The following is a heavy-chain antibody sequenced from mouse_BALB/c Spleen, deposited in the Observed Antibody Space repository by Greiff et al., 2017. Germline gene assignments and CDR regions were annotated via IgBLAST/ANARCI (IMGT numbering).Heavy chain of an antibody. V-gene: IGHV2-6-7*01. D-gene: IGHD2-1*01. Sequence: QVQLKESGPGLVARSQSLSITCTVSGFSLTGYGVNWVRQPPGKGLEWLGMIWGDGSTDYNSALKSRLSISKDNSKSQVFLKMNSLQTDDTARYYCARGNYGNVNWYFDVWGAGTTVTVSS. CDR3: ARGNYGNVNWYFDV. J-gene: IGHJ1*01. CDR1: GFSLTGYG. CDR2: IWGDGST.